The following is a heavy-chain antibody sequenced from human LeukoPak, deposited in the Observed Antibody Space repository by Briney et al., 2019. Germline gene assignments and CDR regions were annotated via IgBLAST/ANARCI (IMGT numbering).Heavy chain of an antibody. CDR2: IKQDGSEK. Sequence: GGSLRHSCAASGFTFSSYWMSWVRQAPGKGLEWVANIKQDGSEKYYVDSVKGRFTISRDNAKNSLYLQMNSLRAEDTAVYYCAREGGDDNYYYYYMDVWGKGTTVTISS. D-gene: IGHD3-16*01. CDR3: AREGGDDNYYYYYMDV. CDR1: GFTFSSYW. J-gene: IGHJ6*03. V-gene: IGHV3-7*01.